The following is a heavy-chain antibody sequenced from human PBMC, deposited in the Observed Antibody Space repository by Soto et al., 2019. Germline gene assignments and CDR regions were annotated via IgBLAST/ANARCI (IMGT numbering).Heavy chain of an antibody. CDR2: IYYSGSA. CDR1: GGSISSGGYY. CDR3: ARGAYDSVWGSYRYCWFAP. Sequence: QVQLQESGPGLVKPSQTLSLTCTVSGGSISSGGYYWSWIRQHPGKGLEWIGYIYYSGSAYYNPSIMSRFTVSVDTSKNQFPLKLSSVTAADTAVYCCARGAYDSVWGSYRYCWFAPWGEGTLVTVS. J-gene: IGHJ5*02. V-gene: IGHV4-31*03. D-gene: IGHD3-16*02.